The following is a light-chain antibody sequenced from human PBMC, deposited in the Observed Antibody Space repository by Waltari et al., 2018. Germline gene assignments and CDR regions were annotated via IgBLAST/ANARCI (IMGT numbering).Light chain of an antibody. CDR1: QSISTY. J-gene: IGKJ4*01. CDR3: QQYGSSPRT. CDR2: DAS. V-gene: IGKV3-20*01. Sequence: DIVLTQSPATLSLSPGERATLSCRASQSISTYLAWYQQKPGQTPRLLIDDASTGATGIPARCRGSGSGTDFTLTISRLEPEDFAVYYCQQYGSSPRTFGGGTKVEIK.